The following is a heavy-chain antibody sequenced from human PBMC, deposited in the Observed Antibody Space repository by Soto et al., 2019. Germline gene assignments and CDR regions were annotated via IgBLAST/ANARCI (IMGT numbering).Heavy chain of an antibody. CDR2: ISSNSAYI. J-gene: IGHJ5*02. D-gene: IGHD6-13*01. CDR1: GFTFRSFT. Sequence: RLSCAASGFTFRSFTMNWVRQAPVKGLEWVSTISSNSAYIYYTDALRGRFTISRDNAKNSLHLQMNSLRAEDTAVYYCTRDASRDSSARGWFDPWGPGTLVTV. CDR3: TRDASRDSSARGWFDP. V-gene: IGHV3-21*01.